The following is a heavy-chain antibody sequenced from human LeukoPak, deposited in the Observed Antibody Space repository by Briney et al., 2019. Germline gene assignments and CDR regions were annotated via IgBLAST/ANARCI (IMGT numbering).Heavy chain of an antibody. Sequence: ASVKVSCKASGYTFTSYGISWVRQAPGQGLEWMGRINPNSGGTNYAQKFQGRVTMTRDTSISTAYMELSRLRSDDTAVYYCARADHYYSGSYYDYWGQGTLVTVSS. CDR2: INPNSGGT. CDR1: GYTFTSYG. J-gene: IGHJ4*02. CDR3: ARADHYYSGSYYDY. D-gene: IGHD1-26*01. V-gene: IGHV1-2*06.